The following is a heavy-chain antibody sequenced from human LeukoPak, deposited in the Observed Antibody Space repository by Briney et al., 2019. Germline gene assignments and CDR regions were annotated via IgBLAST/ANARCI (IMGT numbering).Heavy chain of an antibody. D-gene: IGHD1-26*01. CDR1: GFTCSNYA. CDR3: AKEGRGMGAATIDY. V-gene: IGHV3-23*01. J-gene: IGHJ4*02. CDR2: ISGNGCST. Sequence: QSGGPLSLSCAAFGFTCSNYAMSWVRQAPGKGLEWVLGISGNGCSTYYADSVGRFSTSRDNSNNTLYPQITSLKAEDTAVYYCAKEGRGMGAATIDYWGQGTLVTVSS.